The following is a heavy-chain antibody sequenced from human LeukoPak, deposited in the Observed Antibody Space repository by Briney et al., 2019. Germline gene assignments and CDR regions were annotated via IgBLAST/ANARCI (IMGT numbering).Heavy chain of an antibody. V-gene: IGHV1-2*02. Sequence: ASVKVSCKASGYTFTDYYIHWVRQAPGQGLEWMGWINPNGDGTNYAQKLQDRVTMTRDTSISTAYMELSRLMSDDTAVYYCATVAAGSSYDFFDFWGQGTLVTVSS. D-gene: IGHD1-26*01. CDR3: ATVAAGSSYDFFDF. J-gene: IGHJ4*02. CDR2: INPNGDGT. CDR1: GYTFTDYY.